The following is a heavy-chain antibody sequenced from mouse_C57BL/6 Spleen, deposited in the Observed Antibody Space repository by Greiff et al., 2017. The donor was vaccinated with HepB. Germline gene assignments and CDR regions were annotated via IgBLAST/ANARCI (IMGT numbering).Heavy chain of an antibody. V-gene: IGHV5-15*01. CDR3: ARHDYDYDGDWFAY. J-gene: IGHJ3*01. D-gene: IGHD2-4*01. CDR2: ISNLAYSI. Sequence: EVKVVESGGGLVQPGGSLKLSCAASGFTFSDYGMAWVRQAPRKGPEGVAFISNLAYSIYYADTVTGRFTISRENAKNTLYLEMSSLRSEDTAMYYCARHDYDYDGDWFAYWGQGTLVTVSA. CDR1: GFTFSDYG.